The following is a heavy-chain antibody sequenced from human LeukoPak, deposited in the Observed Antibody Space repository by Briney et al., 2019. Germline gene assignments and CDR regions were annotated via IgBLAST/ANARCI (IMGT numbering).Heavy chain of an antibody. CDR3: ARETGYCSSTSCYLYYYGMDV. CDR2: IIPIFGTA. J-gene: IGHJ6*04. D-gene: IGHD2-2*01. Sequence: SVKVSCKASGGTFSSYAMSWVRQAPGQGLEWMGEIIPIFGTANYAQKFQGRVTITADKSTSTAYMELSSLRSEDTAVYYCARETGYCSSTSCYLYYYGMDVWGKGTTVTVSS. CDR1: GGTFSSYA. V-gene: IGHV1-69*06.